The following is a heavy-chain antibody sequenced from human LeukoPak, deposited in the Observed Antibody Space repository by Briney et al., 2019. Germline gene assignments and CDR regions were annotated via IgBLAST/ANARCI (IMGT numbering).Heavy chain of an antibody. CDR3: ARGGVVGATKNYDC. D-gene: IGHD1-26*01. J-gene: IGHJ4*02. CDR2: IWYDGSNK. CDR1: GFTFSNYG. V-gene: IGHV3-33*01. Sequence: GGSLRLSCAAPGFTFSNYGMHWVRQAPGKGLEWVAVIWYDGSNKNYADSVKGRFTISRDNSKNTLDLQMNSLRAEDTAVYYCARGGVVGATKNYDCWGQGALVTVSS.